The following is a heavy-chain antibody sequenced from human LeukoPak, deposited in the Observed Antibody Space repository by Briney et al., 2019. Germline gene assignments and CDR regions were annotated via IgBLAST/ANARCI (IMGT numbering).Heavy chain of an antibody. D-gene: IGHD3-3*01. CDR2: FDPEDGET. Sequence: ASVKVSCKVSGYTLTELSMHWVRQAPGKGLEWMGGFDPEDGETIYAQKFQGRVTMTKDTPTDTAYMELSSLRSEDTAVYYCATGSPHTIFGVVIHVYWGQGTLVTVSS. CDR1: GYTLTELS. V-gene: IGHV1-24*01. J-gene: IGHJ4*02. CDR3: ATGSPHTIFGVVIHVY.